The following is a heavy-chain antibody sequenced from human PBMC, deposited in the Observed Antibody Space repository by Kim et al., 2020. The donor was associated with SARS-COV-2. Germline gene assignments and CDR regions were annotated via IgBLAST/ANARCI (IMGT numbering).Heavy chain of an antibody. Sequence: GGSLRLSCAASGFTFSSYAMSWVRQAPGKGLEWVSAISGSGGSTYYADSVKGRFTISRDNSKNTLYLQMNSLRAEDTAVYYCASSPWRENLMDVWGQGTTVTVSS. J-gene: IGHJ6*02. D-gene: IGHD1-1*01. CDR1: GFTFSSYA. CDR3: ASSPWRENLMDV. V-gene: IGHV3-23*01. CDR2: ISGSGGST.